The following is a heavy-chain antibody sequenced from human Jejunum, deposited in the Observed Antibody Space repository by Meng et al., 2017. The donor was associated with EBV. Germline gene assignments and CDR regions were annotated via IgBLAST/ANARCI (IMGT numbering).Heavy chain of an antibody. V-gene: IGHV4-4*02. D-gene: IGHD3-22*01. CDR2: IYHGGGT. CDR3: AGNGYYALEY. J-gene: IGHJ4*02. Sequence: QGQLQESGPRLENPSGTRSLTGVVSGGSISDNDWWSWVRQPPGKGLEWLGEIYHGGGTNYNPSLESRVTISVDKSKNQFSLKLNSVTVADTAVYYCAGNGYYALEYWGPGILVTGSS. CDR1: GGSISDNDW.